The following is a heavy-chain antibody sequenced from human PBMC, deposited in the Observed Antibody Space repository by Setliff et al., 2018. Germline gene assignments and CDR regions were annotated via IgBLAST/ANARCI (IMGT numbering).Heavy chain of an antibody. D-gene: IGHD5-18*01. Sequence: ETLSLTCSVSGGSISSRDYWGWVRQPPGKGLEWIGSIYYSGTTYYNPSLESRITMSVDTSNNQFSLKLNSVTAADTAVYYCARLVDTPTVPQDYFDFWGQGTLVTVSS. CDR1: GGSISSRDY. CDR3: ARLVDTPTVPQDYFDF. V-gene: IGHV4-39*07. CDR2: IYYSGTT. J-gene: IGHJ4*02.